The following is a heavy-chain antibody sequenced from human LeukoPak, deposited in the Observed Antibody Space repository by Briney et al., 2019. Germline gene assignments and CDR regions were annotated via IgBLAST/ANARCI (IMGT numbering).Heavy chain of an antibody. Sequence: ASVKVSCKASGYTFTSYGISWVRQAPGQGLEWMGWISAYNGNTNYAQKLQGRVTMTTDTSTSTAYMELRSLRSDDTAVYYCARDSSPLTGDYYYYMDVWGKGTTVTVSS. D-gene: IGHD7-27*01. CDR1: GYTFTSYG. J-gene: IGHJ6*03. CDR3: ARDSSPLTGDYYYYMDV. CDR2: ISAYNGNT. V-gene: IGHV1-18*01.